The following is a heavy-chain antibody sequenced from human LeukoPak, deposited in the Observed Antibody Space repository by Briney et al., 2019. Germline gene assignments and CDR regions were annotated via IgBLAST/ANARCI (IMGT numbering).Heavy chain of an antibody. CDR2: ISGSGGST. Sequence: PGGSLRLSCAASGFTVSTNYKNWVRQAPGKGMEWVSVISGSGGSTYYADSVKGRFTTSRDNSKNTLYLQMNSLRAEDTAVYYCAKDPLLTGDYWGQGTLVTVSS. D-gene: IGHD2-15*01. V-gene: IGHV3-23*01. CDR1: GFTVSTNY. CDR3: AKDPLLTGDY. J-gene: IGHJ4*02.